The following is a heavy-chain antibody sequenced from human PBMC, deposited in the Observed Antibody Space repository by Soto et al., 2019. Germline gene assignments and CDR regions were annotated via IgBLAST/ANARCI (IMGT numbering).Heavy chain of an antibody. CDR3: ASGRPKEYYYDSSGYLPFDY. D-gene: IGHD3-22*01. CDR2: IYYSGST. V-gene: IGHV4-59*01. Sequence: SETLSLTCTVSGGSISSYYWSWIRRPPGKGLEWIGYIYYSGSTNYNPSLKSRVTISVDTSKNQFSLKLSSVTAADTAVYYCASGRPKEYYYDSSGYLPFDYWGQGTLVTVSS. CDR1: GGSISSYY. J-gene: IGHJ4*02.